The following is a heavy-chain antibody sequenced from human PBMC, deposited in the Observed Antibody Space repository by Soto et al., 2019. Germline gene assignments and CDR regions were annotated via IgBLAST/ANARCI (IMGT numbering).Heavy chain of an antibody. D-gene: IGHD1-7*01. CDR3: ARGGGITGTTDYYYGMDV. J-gene: IGHJ6*02. V-gene: IGHV4-34*01. CDR1: GGSFSGYY. Sequence: SETLSLTCAVYGGSFSGYYWSWIRQPPGKGLEWIGEINHSGSTNYNPSLKSRVTISVDTSKNQFSLKLSSVTAADTAVYYCARGGGITGTTDYYYGMDVWGQGTTVTVSS. CDR2: INHSGST.